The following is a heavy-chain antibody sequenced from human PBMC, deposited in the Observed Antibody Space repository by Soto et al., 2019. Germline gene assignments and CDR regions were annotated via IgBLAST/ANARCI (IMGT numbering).Heavy chain of an antibody. Sequence: GGSLRLSCAASGFTFRSYSMNWVRQAPGKGLEWVSSISSSSSYIYYADSVKGRFTISRDNAKNSLYLQMNSLRAEDTAVYYCASSIAARGDYWGQGTLVTVSS. CDR3: ASSIAARGDY. V-gene: IGHV3-21*01. D-gene: IGHD6-6*01. CDR1: GFTFRSYS. J-gene: IGHJ4*02. CDR2: ISSSSSYI.